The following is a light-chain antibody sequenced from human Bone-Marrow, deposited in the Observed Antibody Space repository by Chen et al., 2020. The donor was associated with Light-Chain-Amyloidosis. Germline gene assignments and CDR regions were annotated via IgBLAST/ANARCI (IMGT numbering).Light chain of an antibody. J-gene: IGKJ4*01. CDR3: QQTNSFPLT. Sequence: IQMNPSPSSVSASVADRVTITCRASQGISSRLVWYQQKPGKAPKLLIYAASSLQSWVPSRFSGSGSGTDFTLSISSLQPEDFATYYCQQTNSFPLTFGGGTKVEIK. CDR1: QGISSR. V-gene: IGKV1-12*01. CDR2: AAS.